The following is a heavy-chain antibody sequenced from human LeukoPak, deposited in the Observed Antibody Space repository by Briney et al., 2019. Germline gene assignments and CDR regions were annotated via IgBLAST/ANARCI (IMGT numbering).Heavy chain of an antibody. CDR3: AKDNWPAIAAAGTGAFDI. V-gene: IGHV3-23*01. CDR1: GFTFSSYA. Sequence: GGSLRLSCAASGFTFSSYAMSWVRQAPGKGLEWVSAISGSGGSTYYADSVKGRFTISRDNSKNTLYLQMNSLRAEDTAVYYCAKDNWPAIAAAGTGAFDIWGQGTMATVSS. J-gene: IGHJ3*02. CDR2: ISGSGGST. D-gene: IGHD6-13*01.